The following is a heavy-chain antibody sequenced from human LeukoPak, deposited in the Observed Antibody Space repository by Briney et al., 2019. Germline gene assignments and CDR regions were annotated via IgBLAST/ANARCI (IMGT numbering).Heavy chain of an antibody. V-gene: IGHV3-23*01. J-gene: IGHJ5*02. CDR3: AREDGSGSYRQYNWFDP. D-gene: IGHD3-10*01. CDR2: ISGSGGGT. CDR1: GFTFSSYA. Sequence: GGSLRLSCAASGFTFSSYAMSWVRQAPGKGLEWVSAISGSGGGTYYADSVKGRFTISRDNAKNSLYLQMNSLRAEDTAVYYCAREDGSGSYRQYNWFDPWGQGTLVTVSS.